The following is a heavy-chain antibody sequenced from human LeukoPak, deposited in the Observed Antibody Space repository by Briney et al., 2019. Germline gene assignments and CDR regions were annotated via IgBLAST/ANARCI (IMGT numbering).Heavy chain of an antibody. V-gene: IGHV3-21*01. CDR2: ISSSSSYI. J-gene: IGHJ4*02. CDR1: GFTFSSYS. Sequence: PGGSLRLSCAASGFTFSSYSMNWVRQAPGKGLEWVSSISSSSSYIYYADSVKGRFTISRDNAKNSLYLQMYSLRAEDTAVYYCARDTYYYDSSGYRGDYWGQGTLVTVSS. D-gene: IGHD3-22*01. CDR3: ARDTYYYDSSGYRGDY.